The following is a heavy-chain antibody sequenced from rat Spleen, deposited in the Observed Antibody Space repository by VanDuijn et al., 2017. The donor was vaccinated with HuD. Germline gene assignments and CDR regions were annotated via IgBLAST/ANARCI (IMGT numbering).Heavy chain of an antibody. CDR2: ISTAGGNT. CDR1: GFTFSNYY. CDR3: TTESYFDGTYYPGGFDY. Sequence: EVQLVESGGGLVQPGRSLKLSCAASGFTFSNYYMAWVRQAPTKGLEWVAYISTAGGNTYYRDSVRGRFTISRDNAKSALYLQMDSLRSEDTATYYCTTESYFDGTYYPGGFDYWGQGVMVTVSS. V-gene: IGHV5-27*01. J-gene: IGHJ2*01. D-gene: IGHD1-12*02.